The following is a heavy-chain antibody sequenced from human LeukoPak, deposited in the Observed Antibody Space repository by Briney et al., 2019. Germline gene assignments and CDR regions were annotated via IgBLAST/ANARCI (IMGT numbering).Heavy chain of an antibody. D-gene: IGHD3-3*01. J-gene: IGHJ1*01. CDR2: FDPEDGET. CDR1: GYTLTELS. V-gene: IGHV1-24*01. CDR3: ATVPPRPMVTIFGVVIQRAEYFQH. Sequence: ASVKVSCKVSGYTLTELSMHWVRQAPGKGLEGRGGFDPEDGETIYAQKFQGRVNMTEDTSTDTAYMELSSLGSEDTAVYYCATVPPRPMVTIFGVVIQRAEYFQHWGQGTLVTVSS.